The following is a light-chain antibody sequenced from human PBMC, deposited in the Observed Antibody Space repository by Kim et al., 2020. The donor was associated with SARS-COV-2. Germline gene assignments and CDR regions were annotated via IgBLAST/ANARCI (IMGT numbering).Light chain of an antibody. J-gene: IGLJ1*01. CDR2: EVS. V-gene: IGLV2-23*02. Sequence: GQSITISCTGTTSDVGSYNLVSGYQQPPGKAPRLMIYEVSKRPSGLSDRFSGSKSGNTASLTISGLQAEDEADYYCCSYAGSTTYVFGTGTKVTVL. CDR3: CSYAGSTTYV. CDR1: TSDVGSYNL.